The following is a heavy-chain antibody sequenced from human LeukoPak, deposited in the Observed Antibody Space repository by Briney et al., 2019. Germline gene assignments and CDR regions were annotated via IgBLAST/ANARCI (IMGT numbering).Heavy chain of an antibody. CDR2: ISGSGGST. V-gene: IGHV3-23*01. CDR3: TTDVAGLPDADYGDYNDY. J-gene: IGHJ4*02. Sequence: GGSLRLSCAASGFTFSSYAMSWVRQAPGKGLESVSAISGSGGSTYYADSVKGRFTISRDNSQNTLYLQMNSLRAEDTAVYYCTTDVAGLPDADYGDYNDYWGQGTLVTVSS. CDR1: GFTFSSYA. D-gene: IGHD4-17*01.